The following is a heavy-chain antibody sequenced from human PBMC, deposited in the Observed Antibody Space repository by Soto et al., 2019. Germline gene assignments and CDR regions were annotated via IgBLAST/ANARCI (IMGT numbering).Heavy chain of an antibody. D-gene: IGHD4-17*01. CDR2: IYHSEST. V-gene: IGHV4-30-2*01. J-gene: IGHJ4*02. CDR1: GGSISSGGHS. Sequence: SETLSLTCAVSGGSISSGGHSWSWIRQPPGKGLEWIEYIYHSESTYYNPSLKSRVTISVDTSKNHFSLRLSSVTAADTAVYYCARADDYGDSHFDYWGQGTLVTVSS. CDR3: ARADDYGDSHFDY.